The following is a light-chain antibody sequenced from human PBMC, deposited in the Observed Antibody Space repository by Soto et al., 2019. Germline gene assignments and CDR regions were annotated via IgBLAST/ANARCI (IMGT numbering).Light chain of an antibody. CDR1: SSNIGAGYD. V-gene: IGLV1-40*01. J-gene: IGLJ2*01. CDR2: GNS. Sequence: QSVLTQPPSLSGAPGQRVTISCTGSSSNIGAGYDVHWYQQLPGTAPKLLIYGNSNRPSGVPDRFSGSKSGTSASLAITGRQAEDEADYACQSDDSSLSGSVFGGGTKRTVL. CDR3: QSDDSSLSGSV.